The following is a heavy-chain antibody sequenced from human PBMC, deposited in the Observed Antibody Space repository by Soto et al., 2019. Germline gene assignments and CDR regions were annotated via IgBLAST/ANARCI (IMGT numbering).Heavy chain of an antibody. CDR2: FDPEDGET. Sequence: PSVKVSCKVSGYTLTELSMHWVRQAPGKGLEWMGGFDPEDGETIYAQKFQGRVTMTEDTSTDTAYMELSSLRSEDTAVYYCATVLDTAMVKYFDYWGQGTLVTVSS. J-gene: IGHJ4*02. V-gene: IGHV1-24*01. CDR3: ATVLDTAMVKYFDY. D-gene: IGHD5-18*01. CDR1: GYTLTELS.